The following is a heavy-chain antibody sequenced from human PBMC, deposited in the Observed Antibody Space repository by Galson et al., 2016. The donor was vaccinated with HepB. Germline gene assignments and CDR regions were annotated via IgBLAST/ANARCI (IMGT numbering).Heavy chain of an antibody. J-gene: IGHJ4*02. CDR1: GFTFSSYS. CDR3: ARGMYYYDSSGYPGPFDC. D-gene: IGHD3-22*01. Sequence: SLRLSCAASGFTFSSYSMNWVRQAPGKGLEWVSSISGSNSYIYYADSVKGRFTISRDNAKNSLYLQMNSLRAEDTAVYYCARGMYYYDSSGYPGPFDCWGQGTLVTVSS. V-gene: IGHV3-21*04. CDR2: ISGSNSYI.